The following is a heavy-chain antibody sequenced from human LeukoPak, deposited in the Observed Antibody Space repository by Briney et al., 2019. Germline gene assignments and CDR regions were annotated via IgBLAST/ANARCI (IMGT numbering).Heavy chain of an antibody. V-gene: IGHV1-18*01. CDR3: ATGFLDWPERRAPFLDY. CDR2: ISAYNGAT. J-gene: IGHJ4*02. D-gene: IGHD1-1*01. Sequence: EASVKVSCKASGYSFTSYGISWVRQAPGQGLEWMGWISAYNGATSHAHDFQGRVTMTTDTPTTTAYMELRSLRSEDTAVYYCATGFLDWPERRAPFLDYWGQGTLVTVSS. CDR1: GYSFTSYG.